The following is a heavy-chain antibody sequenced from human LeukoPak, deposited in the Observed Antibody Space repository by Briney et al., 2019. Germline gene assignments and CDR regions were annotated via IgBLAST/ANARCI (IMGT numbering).Heavy chain of an antibody. J-gene: IGHJ6*03. CDR3: ARDRYYGSENYYYYYYMDV. CDR1: GFTVTTTY. CDR2: IYSGGNT. D-gene: IGHD3-10*01. Sequence: GGSLRLSCAASGFTVTTTYMSWVRQAPGKGLEWVSVIYSGGNTYYTDSVKGRFTIFRDNSKNTLYLQMNSLRAEDTAVYYCARDRYYGSENYYYYYYMDVWGKGTTVTVSS. V-gene: IGHV3-66*02.